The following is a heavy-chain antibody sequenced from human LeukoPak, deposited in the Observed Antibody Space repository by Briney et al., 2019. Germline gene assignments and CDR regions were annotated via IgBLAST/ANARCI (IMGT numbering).Heavy chain of an antibody. J-gene: IGHJ6*03. D-gene: IGHD3-10*01. CDR1: GYTFTGYY. CDR3: ARAQTLPGAYYYYMDV. Sequence: ASVKVSCKASGYTFTGYYMHWGRQAPGQGLEWMGWINPNSGGTNYAQKFQGRVTMTRDTSISTAYMELSRLRSDDTAVYYCARAQTLPGAYYYYMDVWGKGTTVTVSS. CDR2: INPNSGGT. V-gene: IGHV1-2*02.